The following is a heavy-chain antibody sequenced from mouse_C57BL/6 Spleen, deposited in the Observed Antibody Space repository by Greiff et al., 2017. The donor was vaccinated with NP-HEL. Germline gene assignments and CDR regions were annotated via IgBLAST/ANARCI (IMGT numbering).Heavy chain of an antibody. CDR1: GYAFSSSW. CDR2: IYPGDGDT. CDR3: ESRTAQAPGFAY. J-gene: IGHJ3*01. V-gene: IGHV1-82*01. D-gene: IGHD3-2*02. Sequence: QVQLQQSGPELVKPGASVKISCKASGYAFSSSWMNWVKQRPGKGLEWIGRIYPGDGDTNYNGKFKGKATLTADKSSSTAYMQLSSLTSEDSAVYFYESRTAQAPGFAYWGQGTLVTVSA.